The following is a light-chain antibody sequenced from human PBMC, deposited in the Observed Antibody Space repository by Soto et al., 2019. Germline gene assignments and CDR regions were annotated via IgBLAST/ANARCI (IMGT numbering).Light chain of an antibody. CDR1: QSVSSY. Sequence: ETVLTQSPATLSLSPGERATLSCRASQSVSSYLAWYQQKPGQAPRLLIYDASSRATGIPDRFSGSGSGTDFTLTISRLEPEDFAVYYCQQYGGSVQTFGQGAKVDIK. J-gene: IGKJ1*01. CDR3: QQYGGSVQT. CDR2: DAS. V-gene: IGKV3-20*01.